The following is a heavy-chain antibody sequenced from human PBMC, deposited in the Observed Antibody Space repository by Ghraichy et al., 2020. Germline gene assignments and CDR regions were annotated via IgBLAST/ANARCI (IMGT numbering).Heavy chain of an antibody. CDR2: IYHSGRT. J-gene: IGHJ2*01. D-gene: IGHD4-23*01. CDR1: GFSISSGYY. Sequence: ESLNISCSVSGFSISSGYYWGWIRQSPGKGLEWIGSIYHSGRTYDNPPLKSRVTISVDTSKDQFSLKLFSVTAADTAVYYCARGPTVVTPDWYFDLRGPGTLVTVSS. CDR3: ARGPTVVTPDWYFDL. V-gene: IGHV4-38-2*02.